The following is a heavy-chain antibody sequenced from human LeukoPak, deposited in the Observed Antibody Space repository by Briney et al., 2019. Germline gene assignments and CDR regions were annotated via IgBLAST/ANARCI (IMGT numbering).Heavy chain of an antibody. D-gene: IGHD3-16*02. CDR3: ARGLGDYVWGSYRYPAYYFDY. CDR2: ISSSGSTI. J-gene: IGHJ4*02. Sequence: GGSLRLSCAASGFTFSSYEMNWVRQAPGKGLEWVSYISSSGSTIYYADSVKGRFTISRDNAKNSLYLQMNSLRAEDTAVYYCARGLGDYVWGSYRYPAYYFDYWGQGTLVTVSS. CDR1: GFTFSSYE. V-gene: IGHV3-48*03.